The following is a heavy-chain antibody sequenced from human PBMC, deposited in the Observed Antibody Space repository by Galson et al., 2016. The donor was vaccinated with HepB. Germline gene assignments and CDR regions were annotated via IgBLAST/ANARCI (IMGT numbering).Heavy chain of an antibody. CDR2: IWHDGTNI. CDR3: GTDRGSVSYYGADV. D-gene: IGHD2-15*01. Sequence: SLRLSCAASGFSFSDHAMHWVRQAPGKGLEWLAVIWHDGTNIFYADSVKDRFTISRDNSKNTLFLQMSSLGAEVTAVYYCGTDRGSVSYYGADVWGQGTTVTVSS. V-gene: IGHV3-33*01. CDR1: GFSFSDHA. J-gene: IGHJ6*02.